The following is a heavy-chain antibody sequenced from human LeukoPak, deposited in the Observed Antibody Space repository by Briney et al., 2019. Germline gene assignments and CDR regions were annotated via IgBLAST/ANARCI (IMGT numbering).Heavy chain of an antibody. CDR2: IIPIFGTA. J-gene: IGHJ6*03. Sequence: SVKVSCKASGGTFSSYAISWVRQPPGQGLEWMGGIIPIFGTANYAQKFQGRVTITTDESTSTAYMELSSLRSEDTAVYYCATGIRPPSYSNYVSIGYYYMDVWGKGTTVTVSS. CDR1: GGTFSSYA. CDR3: ATGIRPPSYSNYVSIGYYYMDV. V-gene: IGHV1-69*05. D-gene: IGHD4-11*01.